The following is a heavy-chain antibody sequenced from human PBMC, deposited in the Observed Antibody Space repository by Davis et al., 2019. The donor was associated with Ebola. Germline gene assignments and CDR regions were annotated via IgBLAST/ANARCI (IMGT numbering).Heavy chain of an antibody. CDR2: IRSKANSYAT. Sequence: GESLKISCAASGFTFSGSAMHWVRQASGKGLEWVGRIRSKANSYATAYAASVKGRFTISRDDSKNTAYLQMNSLKTEDTAVYYCTSRLKVLRVLEWDRYGMDVWGQGTTVTVSS. CDR1: GFTFSGSA. CDR3: TSRLKVLRVLEWDRYGMDV. V-gene: IGHV3-73*01. J-gene: IGHJ6*02. D-gene: IGHD3-3*01.